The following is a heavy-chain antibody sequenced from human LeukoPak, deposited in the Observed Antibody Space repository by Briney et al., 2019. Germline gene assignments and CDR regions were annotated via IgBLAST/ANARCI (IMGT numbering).Heavy chain of an antibody. CDR2: MNPSGGST. CDR1: GYTFTRYY. J-gene: IGHJ4*02. V-gene: IGHV1-46*01. CDR3: AREGDYVWGSYRTPFDY. Sequence: ASVKVSCKASGYTFTRYYMHWVRQAPGQGLEWMGIMNPSGGSTSYAPKFQGRVTMTRDTSTRTVYMELSSLRSEDTAVYYCAREGDYVWGSYRTPFDYWGQGTLVTVSS. D-gene: IGHD3-16*02.